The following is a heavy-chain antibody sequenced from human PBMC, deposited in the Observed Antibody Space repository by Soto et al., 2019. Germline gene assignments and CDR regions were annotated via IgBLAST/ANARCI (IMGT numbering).Heavy chain of an antibody. D-gene: IGHD6-13*01. Sequence: GGSLRLSCAGSGFTVSNNYMSWVRQAPGKGLEWVSIIYSGGSTYYADSVKGRFTISRDNSKNTLYLQMNSLRVEDTAVYYCARVGIDYSSSWYYFDYWGQGTLVTVSS. V-gene: IGHV3-66*01. CDR1: GFTVSNNY. CDR3: ARVGIDYSSSWYYFDY. CDR2: IYSGGST. J-gene: IGHJ4*02.